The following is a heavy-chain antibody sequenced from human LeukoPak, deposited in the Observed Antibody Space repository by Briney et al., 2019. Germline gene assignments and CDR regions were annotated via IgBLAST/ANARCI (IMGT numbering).Heavy chain of an antibody. CDR3: ARIKGRYSFGPFDY. J-gene: IGHJ4*02. CDR1: GYTFTSYY. CDR2: INPSDGIS. V-gene: IGHV1-46*01. Sequence: ASVKVSCKASGYTFTSYYIHWVRQAPGQGLEWMGTINPSDGISNYAQKFQGRVTMTRDTSTSTMYMDLSSLRSDDTAVYYCARIKGRYSFGPFDYWGQGTLVTVSS. D-gene: IGHD5-18*01.